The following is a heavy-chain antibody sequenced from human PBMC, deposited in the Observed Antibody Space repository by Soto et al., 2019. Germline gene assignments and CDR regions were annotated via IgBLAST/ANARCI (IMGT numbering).Heavy chain of an antibody. CDR1: GFTFSSYG. CDR2: ISYDGSNK. D-gene: IGHD2-15*01. J-gene: IGHJ4*02. CDR3: ARDSSAGCSPPDY. V-gene: IGHV3-30*03. Sequence: QAHLVESGGGVGQPGRSLRLSCAASGFTFSSYGMHWVRQAPGKGLEWVAVISYDGSNKYYADSVKGRFTVSRDNSDNTGFPQMDSLRDEDTAVYYCARDSSAGCSPPDYWGQGTLVTVSS.